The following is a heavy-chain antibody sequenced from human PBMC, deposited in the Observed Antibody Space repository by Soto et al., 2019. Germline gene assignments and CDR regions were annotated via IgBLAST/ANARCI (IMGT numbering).Heavy chain of an antibody. D-gene: IGHD5-12*01. CDR3: ARIFQWLRIDY. V-gene: IGHV1-3*01. CDR1: GYTFTSYA. CDR2: INAGNGNT. Sequence: QVQLVQSGAEVKKPGASVKVSCKASGYTFTSYAMHWVRQAPGQRLEWMGWINAGNGNTKYSQKFQGRVTITRDTSESTDYMELSSLRSEDTAVYYCARIFQWLRIDYWGQGTLVTVSS. J-gene: IGHJ4*02.